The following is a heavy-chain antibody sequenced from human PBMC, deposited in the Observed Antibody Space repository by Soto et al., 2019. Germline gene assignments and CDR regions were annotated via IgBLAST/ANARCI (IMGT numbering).Heavy chain of an antibody. CDR1: GYTFTSYG. V-gene: IGHV1-18*04. CDR2: ISAYNGNT. Sequence: QVQLVQSGAEVKKPGASVKVSCKASGYTFTSYGISWVRQAPGQGLEWMGWISAYNGNTNYAQKLKGRVTMTTDTSTSTAYMELRSLGSDDTAVYYCARDGGYYDSSGYYYQQPGGYWGQGTLVTVSS. J-gene: IGHJ4*02. CDR3: ARDGGYYDSSGYYYQQPGGY. D-gene: IGHD3-22*01.